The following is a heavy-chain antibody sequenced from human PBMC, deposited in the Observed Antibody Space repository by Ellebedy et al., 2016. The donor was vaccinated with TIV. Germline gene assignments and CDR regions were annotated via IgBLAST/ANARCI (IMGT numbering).Heavy chain of an antibody. V-gene: IGHV1-8*01. CDR2: VNPNSGYT. J-gene: IGHJ6*03. CDR3: GTPMVGDFSYYYMDV. D-gene: IGHD5-18*01. Sequence: ASVKVSXXASGYTFTSYDIHWVRQAPGQGLEWMGWVNPNSGYTGYAQMFQGRVTMTRNTSINTAYMELHSLRSDDTAVYYCGTPMVGDFSYYYMDVWGKGTTVTVSS. CDR1: GYTFTSYD.